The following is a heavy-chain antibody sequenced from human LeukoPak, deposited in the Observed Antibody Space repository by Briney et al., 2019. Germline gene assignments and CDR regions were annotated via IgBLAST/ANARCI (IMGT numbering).Heavy chain of an antibody. CDR2: TSGSGGTT. D-gene: IGHD2-2*01. CDR1: GFIFSSYA. CDR3: AKEAADIVVVPAAMMDS. Sequence: GGSLRLSCAASGFIFSSYAMSWVRQAPGKGLEWVSATSGSGGTTYYANSVKGRFTISRDNSKNTLYLQMNSLRAEDTAVYYCAKEAADIVVVPAAMMDSWGQGTLVTVSS. V-gene: IGHV3-23*01. J-gene: IGHJ5*01.